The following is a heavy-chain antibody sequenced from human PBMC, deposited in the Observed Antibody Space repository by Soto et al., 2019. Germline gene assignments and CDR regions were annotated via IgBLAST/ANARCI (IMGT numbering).Heavy chain of an antibody. J-gene: IGHJ4*02. CDR2: INPSGGST. D-gene: IGHD6-19*01. V-gene: IGHV1-46*03. Sequence: QVQLVQSGAEVKKPGASVKVSCKASGYTFTSYYMHWVRQAPGQGLEWMGIINPSGGSTSYAQKFQGRVNMTRDTSTSTVYMELRSLRSEDTGVYYCARDRGEWLEKEYFDYWGQGTLVTVSS. CDR1: GYTFTSYY. CDR3: ARDRGEWLEKEYFDY.